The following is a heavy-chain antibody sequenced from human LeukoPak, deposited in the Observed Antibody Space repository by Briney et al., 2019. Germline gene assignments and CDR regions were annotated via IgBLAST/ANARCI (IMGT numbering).Heavy chain of an antibody. CDR3: ARPPSRGYSSSFEY. J-gene: IGHJ4*02. CDR1: GYSFPTYW. D-gene: IGHD2-2*03. CDR2: IYPDESNI. V-gene: IGHV5-51*01. Sequence: TGESLKISCKGSGYSFPTYWIAWVRQMPGKGLEWMGIIYPDESNIRYSPSFQGQVTISADKSISTAYLQWSSLKASDTAMYYCARPPSRGYSSSFEYWGQGTLVTVS.